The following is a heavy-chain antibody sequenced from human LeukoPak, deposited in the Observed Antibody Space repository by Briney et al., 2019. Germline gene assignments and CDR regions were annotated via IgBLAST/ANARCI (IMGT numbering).Heavy chain of an antibody. Sequence: GGSLRLSCAASGFTFSSYVMHWVRQAPGKGLEWVAIISYDGSNEYYADSVKGRFTISRDNAKNSLYLQMNSLRAEDTAVYYCARDGLAAATLHWNFDLWGRGTLVTVSS. J-gene: IGHJ2*01. CDR3: ARDGLAAATLHWNFDL. D-gene: IGHD2-15*01. CDR1: GFTFSSYV. V-gene: IGHV3-30*04. CDR2: ISYDGSNE.